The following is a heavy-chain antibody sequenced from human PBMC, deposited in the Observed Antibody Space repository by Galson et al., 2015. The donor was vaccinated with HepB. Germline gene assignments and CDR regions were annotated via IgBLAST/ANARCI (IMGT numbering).Heavy chain of an antibody. D-gene: IGHD6-19*01. J-gene: IGHJ6*02. CDR2: IIPIFGIA. CDR3: ASGEYSSGWDYYYGMDV. CDR1: GGTFSSYA. Sequence: SVKVSCKASGGTFSSYAISWVRQAPGQGLEWMGGIIPIFGIANYAQKFQGRVTITGDESTSTAYMELSSLRSEDTAVYYCASGEYSSGWDYYYGMDVWAKGPRSPSP. V-gene: IGHV1-69*13.